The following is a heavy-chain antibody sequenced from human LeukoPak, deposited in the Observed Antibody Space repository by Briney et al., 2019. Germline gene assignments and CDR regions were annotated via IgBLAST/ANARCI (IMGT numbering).Heavy chain of an antibody. CDR3: ARVEVGATTFDY. Sequence: GSLRLSCAASGFTFTKAWMNWVRQAPGKGLEWIGEIYHSGSTNYNPSLKSRVTISVDKSKNQFSLKLSSVTAADTAVYYCARVEVGATTFDYWGQGTLVTVSS. J-gene: IGHJ4*02. CDR1: GFTFTKAW. CDR2: IYHSGST. V-gene: IGHV4-4*02. D-gene: IGHD1-26*01.